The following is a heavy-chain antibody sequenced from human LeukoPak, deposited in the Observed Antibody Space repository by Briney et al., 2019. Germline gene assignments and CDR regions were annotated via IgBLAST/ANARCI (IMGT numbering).Heavy chain of an antibody. CDR3: AIPRGGGYDSSGYYGLDY. CDR1: GYTFTSYG. CDR2: ISAYNGNT. Sequence: ASVKVSCKASGYTFTSYGISWVRQAPGQGLEWMGWISAYNGNTNYAQKLQGRVTMTTDTSTSTAYMELRSLRSDDTAVYYCAIPRGGGYDSSGYYGLDYWGQGTLVTVSS. V-gene: IGHV1-18*01. J-gene: IGHJ4*02. D-gene: IGHD3-22*01.